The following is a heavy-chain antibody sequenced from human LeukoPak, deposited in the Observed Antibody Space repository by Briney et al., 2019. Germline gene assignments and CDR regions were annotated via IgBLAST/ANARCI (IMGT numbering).Heavy chain of an antibody. CDR1: GYTLTELS. D-gene: IGHD4-23*01. Sequence: ASVKVSCKVSGYTLTELSMHWVRQAPGKGLEWMGGFDPEDGETFYAQKFQGRVTMTEDTSTDTAYMELSSVTAADTAVYYCARVWGSSYGGGWYMDVWGKGTTVTISS. CDR2: FDPEDGET. CDR3: ARVWGSSYGGGWYMDV. V-gene: IGHV1-24*01. J-gene: IGHJ6*03.